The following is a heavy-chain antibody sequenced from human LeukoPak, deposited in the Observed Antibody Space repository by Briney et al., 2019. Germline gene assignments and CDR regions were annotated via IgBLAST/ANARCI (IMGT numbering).Heavy chain of an antibody. D-gene: IGHD2-2*01. CDR1: GFTFSSYA. CDR3: ARDGYLVVPAADYYYYMDV. J-gene: IGHJ6*03. Sequence: GGSLRLSCAASGFTFSSYAMHWVRQAPGKGLEWVAVISYDGSNKYYADSVKGRFTISRDNSKNTLYLQMNSLRAEDTAVYYCARDGYLVVPAADYYYYMDVWGKGTTVTVSS. CDR2: ISYDGSNK. V-gene: IGHV3-30-3*01.